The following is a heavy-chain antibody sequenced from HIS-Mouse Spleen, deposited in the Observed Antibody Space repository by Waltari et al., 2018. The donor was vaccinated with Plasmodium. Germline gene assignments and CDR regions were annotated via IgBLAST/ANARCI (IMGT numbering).Heavy chain of an antibody. CDR3: AHRPDCSSTSCYGGFDY. Sequence: GPTLVKPTQTLTLTCTFSGFSLSTSGVGVGWIRQPPGKALEWRALIYWDDDKRYSPSLKSRLTITKDTSKNQVVLKMTNMDPVDTATYYCAHRPDCSSTSCYGGFDYWGQGTLVTVSS. V-gene: IGHV2-5*02. CDR1: GFSLSTSGVG. D-gene: IGHD2-2*01. J-gene: IGHJ4*02. CDR2: IYWDDDK.